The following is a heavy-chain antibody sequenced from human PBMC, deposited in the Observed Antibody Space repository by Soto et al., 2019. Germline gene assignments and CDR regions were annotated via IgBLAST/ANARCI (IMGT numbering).Heavy chain of an antibody. D-gene: IGHD3-10*02. CDR3: TRGMFTIDY. V-gene: IGHV1-3*01. J-gene: IGHJ4*02. CDR1: GYNFTTNA. Sequence: VASVKVSCKASGYNFTTNAMHWVRQAPGQRLEWMGWINAVNGNTKYSQKFQGRVTITRDTSASTAYMELSSLRSEDTAVYYCTRGMFTIDYWGQGTLVTVSS. CDR2: INAVNGNT.